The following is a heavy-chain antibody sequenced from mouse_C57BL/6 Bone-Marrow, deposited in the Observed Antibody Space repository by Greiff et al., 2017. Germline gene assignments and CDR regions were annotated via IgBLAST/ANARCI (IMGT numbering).Heavy chain of an antibody. Sequence: QVQLQQPGAELVRPGTSVKLSCKASGYTFTSYWMHWVKQRPGQGLEWIGVIDPSDSYTNYNQKFKGKATLTVDTSSSTAYMQLSSLPSEDSAVYYCARLYYHVAYWCQGTLVTVSA. D-gene: IGHD1-1*01. CDR1: GYTFTSYW. V-gene: IGHV1-59*01. CDR2: IDPSDSYT. CDR3: ARLYYHVAY. J-gene: IGHJ3*01.